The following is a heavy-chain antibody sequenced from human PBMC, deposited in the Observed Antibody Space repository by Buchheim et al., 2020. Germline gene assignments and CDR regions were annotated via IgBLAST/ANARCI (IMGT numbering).Heavy chain of an antibody. CDR3: TTDQSSWVYYDSGEDNFDY. V-gene: IGHV3-15*01. Sequence: EVQLVESGGGLVKPGGSLRLSCAASGFTFSNAWMSWVRQAPGKGLEWVGRIKSKTDGGTTDYAAPVKGRFTISSDDSKNTLYLQMNSLKTEDTAVYYCTTDQSSWVYYDSGEDNFDYWGQGTL. D-gene: IGHD3-22*01. CDR2: IKSKTDGGTT. CDR1: GFTFSNAW. J-gene: IGHJ4*02.